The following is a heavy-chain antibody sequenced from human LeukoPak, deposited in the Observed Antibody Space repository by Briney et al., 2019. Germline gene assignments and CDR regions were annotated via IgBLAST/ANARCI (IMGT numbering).Heavy chain of an antibody. V-gene: IGHV3-74*01. CDR3: ARDYGDYVGSDYYYYYYMDV. Sequence: GGSLRLSCAASGFTFSSYWMHWVRQGPGKGLVWVSRINTDGTIISYADSVKGRFTISRDNAKNSLYLQMNSLRAEDTAVYYCARDYGDYVGSDYYYYYYMDVWGKGTTVTISS. CDR2: INTDGTII. J-gene: IGHJ6*03. D-gene: IGHD4-17*01. CDR1: GFTFSSYW.